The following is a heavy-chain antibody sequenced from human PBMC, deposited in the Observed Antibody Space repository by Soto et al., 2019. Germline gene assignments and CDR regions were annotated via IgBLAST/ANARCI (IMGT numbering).Heavy chain of an antibody. V-gene: IGHV6-1*01. CDR2: TYYRSKWYN. CDR3: ARDQGPYYYDSSGYYWPSAFDS. D-gene: IGHD3-22*01. J-gene: IGHJ3*02. Sequence: SQTLSLTCAISGDSVSSNSAALNWIRQSPSRGLEWLGRTYYRSKWYNDYAVSVKSRITINPDTSKNQFSLQLNSVTPEDTAVYYCARDQGPYYYDSSGYYWPSAFDSWGQGTMVTVSS. CDR1: GDSVSSNSAA.